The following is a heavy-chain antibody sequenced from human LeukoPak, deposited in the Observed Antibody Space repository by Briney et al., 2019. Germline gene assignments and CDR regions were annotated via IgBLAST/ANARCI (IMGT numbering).Heavy chain of an antibody. CDR1: GGTFSSYA. J-gene: IGHJ5*02. CDR2: IIPILGIA. CDR3: ARVATHWFDP. V-gene: IGHV1-69*04. Sequence: SVKVSCKASGGTFSSYAISWVRQAPGQGLEWMGRIIPILGIANYAQKFQGRVTITADKSTSTAYMELRSLRSDDTAVYYCARVATHWFDPWGQGTLVTVSS.